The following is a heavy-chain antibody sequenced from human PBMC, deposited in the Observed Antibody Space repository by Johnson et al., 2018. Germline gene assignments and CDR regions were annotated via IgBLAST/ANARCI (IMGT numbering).Heavy chain of an antibody. Sequence: VQLVQSGGGLVQPGGSLRLSCATSGFTFNTCAMNWVRQAPGKGLEWVSGISASGDTAWYSDSVKGRFAIARDNSKNTLSLQMNSLRTDDTAIYYGAKYVVVVPVSYGLDVWGQGTTVTVSS. V-gene: IGHV3-23*04. CDR3: AKYVVVVPVSYGLDV. CDR1: GFTFNTCA. CDR2: ISASGDTA. D-gene: IGHD2-2*01. J-gene: IGHJ6*02.